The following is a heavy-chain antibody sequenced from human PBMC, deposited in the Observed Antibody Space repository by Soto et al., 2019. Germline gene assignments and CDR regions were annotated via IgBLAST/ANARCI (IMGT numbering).Heavy chain of an antibody. D-gene: IGHD6-19*01. CDR1: GFTVSSNY. CDR2: IYSGGST. CDR3: ARDKGIAGAMRNYYYYMDV. V-gene: IGHV3-66*01. J-gene: IGHJ6*03. Sequence: GGSLRLSCAASGFTVSSNYMSWVRQAPGKGLEWVSVIYSGGSTYYADSVKGRFTISRDNSKNTLYLQMNSLRAEDTAVYYCARDKGIAGAMRNYYYYMDVWGKGTTVTVSS.